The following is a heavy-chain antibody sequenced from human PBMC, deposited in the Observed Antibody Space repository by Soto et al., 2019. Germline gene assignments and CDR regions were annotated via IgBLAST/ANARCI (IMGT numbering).Heavy chain of an antibody. V-gene: IGHV3-33*01. CDR1: GFTFSSYG. CDR3: ARSGDDSNYYYYGMDV. Sequence: GSLRLSCAASGFTFSSYGMHRVRQAPGKGLEWVAVIWYDGSNKYYADSVKGRFTISRDNSKNTLYLQMNSLRAEDTAVYYCARSGDDSNYYYYGMDVWGQGTTVTVS. J-gene: IGHJ6*02. CDR2: IWYDGSNK. D-gene: IGHD4-4*01.